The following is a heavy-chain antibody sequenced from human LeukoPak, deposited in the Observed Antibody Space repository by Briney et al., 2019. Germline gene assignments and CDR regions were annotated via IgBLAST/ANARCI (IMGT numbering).Heavy chain of an antibody. V-gene: IGHV3-23*01. CDR2: IGGNGGST. CDR3: AKEQGWFGECSTY. D-gene: IGHD3-10*01. J-gene: IGHJ4*02. Sequence: GGSLRLSCAASGFTFSSYAMSWVHQAPGKGLEWVSAIGGNGGSTYYAESVKGRFTISRDNSKNTLYLQMDSLRADDTALYYCAKEQGWFGECSTYWGQGTLVTVSS. CDR1: GFTFSSYA.